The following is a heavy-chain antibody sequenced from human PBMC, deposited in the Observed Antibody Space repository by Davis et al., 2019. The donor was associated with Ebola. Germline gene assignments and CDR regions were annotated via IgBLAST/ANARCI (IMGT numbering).Heavy chain of an antibody. CDR2: IGVIDVET. Sequence: GESLKISCAASGFLFSNHWMHWVRQTPGKGLEWVSTIGVIDVETFYAYSVKGRFTISRDNSNNTVYLQMNSLRVEDTAVYFCGPTGRMTYGLDVWGQGTTVTVSS. CDR3: GPTGRMTYGLDV. J-gene: IGHJ6*02. CDR1: GFLFSNHW. V-gene: IGHV3-23*01. D-gene: IGHD1-26*01.